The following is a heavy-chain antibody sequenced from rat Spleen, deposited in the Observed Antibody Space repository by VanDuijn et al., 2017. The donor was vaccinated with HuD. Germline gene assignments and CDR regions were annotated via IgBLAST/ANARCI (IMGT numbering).Heavy chain of an antibody. D-gene: IGHD1-12*01. Sequence: EVQLVESGEGSVQHGRSMKLSCAASGFTFSNYYMAWVRQATKKGLEWVATISSDGSLPYYRDPVRGRFPAWRDNAKRTLYHRLGSLRSEDTATYYCETEITMSPYYWGQGVMVTVSS. J-gene: IGHJ2*01. CDR2: ISSDGSLP. CDR3: ETEITMSPYY. CDR1: GFTFSNYY. V-gene: IGHV5-25*01.